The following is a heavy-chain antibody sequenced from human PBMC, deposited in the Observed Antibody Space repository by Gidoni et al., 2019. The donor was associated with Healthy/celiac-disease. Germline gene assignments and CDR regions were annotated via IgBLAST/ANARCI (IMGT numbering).Heavy chain of an antibody. V-gene: IGHV4-30-4*01. J-gene: IGHJ4*02. CDR2: IYYSGST. CDR3: ARAVGCSSTSCYYFDY. CDR1: GGSISSGGYY. D-gene: IGHD2-2*01. Sequence: QVQLQESGPGLVKPSQTLSLTCAVSGGSISSGGYYWSWIRQPPGKGLEWIGYIYYSGSTYYNPSLKSRVTISVDTSKNQFSLKLSSVTAADTAVYYCARAVGCSSTSCYYFDYWGQGTLVTVSS.